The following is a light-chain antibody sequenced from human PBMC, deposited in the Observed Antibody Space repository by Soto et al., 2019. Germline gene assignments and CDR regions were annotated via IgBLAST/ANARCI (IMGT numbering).Light chain of an antibody. Sequence: EIVLTQSPATLSLSPGERATLSCRASQSLSSHLAWYQQKPSQAPRLLIYDAANRATGIPARFSGSGSGTDFTLTISSLEPEDFAVYYCQQRSNWPITFGQGTRLEIK. CDR2: DAA. CDR3: QQRSNWPIT. J-gene: IGKJ5*01. CDR1: QSLSSH. V-gene: IGKV3-11*01.